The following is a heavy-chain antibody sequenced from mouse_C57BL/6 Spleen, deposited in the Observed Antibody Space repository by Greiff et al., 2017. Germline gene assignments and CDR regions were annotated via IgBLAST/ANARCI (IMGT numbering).Heavy chain of an antibody. V-gene: IGHV1-19*01. CDR2: INPYNGGT. Sequence: EVKLQQSGPVLVKPGASVKMSCKASGYTFTDYDMNWVKQSHGKSLEWIGVINPYNGGTSYNQKFKGKATLTVDKSSSTAYMELNSLTSEDSAVYYCAYYGSSLAWFAYWGQGTLVTVSA. CDR1: GYTFTDYD. CDR3: AYYGSSLAWFAY. J-gene: IGHJ3*01. D-gene: IGHD1-1*01.